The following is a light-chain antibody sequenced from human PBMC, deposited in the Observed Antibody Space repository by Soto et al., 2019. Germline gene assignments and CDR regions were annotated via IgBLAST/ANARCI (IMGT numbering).Light chain of an antibody. Sequence: DIQMTQSPSTLSASVGDRVTNTCRASQSIRSWLAWYQQKPGKAPKLLIYKASSLESGVPSRFSVSGSGTEFTLTISSLQPDDFATYYCQQYNSYSAFGQGTKVDIK. CDR3: QQYNSYSA. J-gene: IGKJ1*01. CDR2: KAS. V-gene: IGKV1-5*03. CDR1: QSIRSW.